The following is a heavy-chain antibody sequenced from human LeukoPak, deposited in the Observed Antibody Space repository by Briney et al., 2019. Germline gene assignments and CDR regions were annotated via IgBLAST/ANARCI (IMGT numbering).Heavy chain of an antibody. CDR1: GGSISSYY. CDR2: IYSTGST. J-gene: IGHJ4*02. CDR3: ARQIASAGKAGFDF. D-gene: IGHD6-13*01. V-gene: IGHV4-4*07. Sequence: SETLSLTCTVSGGSISSYYWSWIRQPAGKGLEWIGRIYSTGSTNYNPSLKSRVTMSVDTSKNQFSLRLRSVTAADTAVYYCARQIASAGKAGFDFWGQGALVTVSS.